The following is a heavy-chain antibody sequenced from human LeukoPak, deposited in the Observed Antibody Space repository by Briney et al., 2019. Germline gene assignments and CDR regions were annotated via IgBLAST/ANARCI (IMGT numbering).Heavy chain of an antibody. D-gene: IGHD5-18*01. V-gene: IGHV1-46*01. CDR2: INPSGGST. J-gene: IGHJ4*02. CDR1: GYSFTGYY. CDR3: ARKLRFTYDY. Sequence: ASVKVSCKASGYSFTGYYLHWVRQAPGQGLEWMGIINPSGGSTSYAQKFQGRVTMTRDTSTSTVYMELSSLRSEDTAVYYCARKLRFTYDYWGQGTLVTVSS.